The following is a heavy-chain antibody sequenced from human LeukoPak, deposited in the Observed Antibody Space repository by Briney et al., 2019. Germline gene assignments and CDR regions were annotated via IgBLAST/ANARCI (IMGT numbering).Heavy chain of an antibody. CDR2: ISSSGSTK. CDR1: GIPFSSFG. Sequence: GGSLRLSCAAPGIPFSSFGMHWLRQAPGKGLEWVSFISSSGSTKYYADSVKGRFTISRDNAKNSLYLQMNSLRAEDTAVYYCARSLIPYFDYWGQGTLVTVSS. D-gene: IGHD2-21*01. CDR3: ARSLIPYFDY. V-gene: IGHV3-48*04. J-gene: IGHJ4*02.